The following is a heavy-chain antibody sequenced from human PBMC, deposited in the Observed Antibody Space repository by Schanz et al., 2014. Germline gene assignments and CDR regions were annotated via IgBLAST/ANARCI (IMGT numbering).Heavy chain of an antibody. CDR3: AKDLYNYGSFDS. CDR1: GFTFSDHY. J-gene: IGHJ5*01. Sequence: EVQLLESGGGFVQPGGSLRLSCAASGFTFSDHYMDWVRQAPGKGLEWVGRITNKPNNYNTEYAASVKGRFTISRDDSRNSLYLQMSSLKTDDTAVYYCAKDLYNYGSFDSWGQGTLVTVSS. CDR2: ITNKPNNYNT. D-gene: IGHD3-16*01. V-gene: IGHV3-72*01.